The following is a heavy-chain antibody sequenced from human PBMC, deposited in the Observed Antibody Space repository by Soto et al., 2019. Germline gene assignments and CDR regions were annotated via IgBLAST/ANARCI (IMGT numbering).Heavy chain of an antibody. J-gene: IGHJ4*02. CDR3: AADPLRLRYFDWFPTGY. D-gene: IGHD3-9*01. V-gene: IGHV1-18*01. Sequence: ASVKVSCKASGYTFTSYGISWVRQAPGQVLEWMGWISAYNGNTNYAQKLQGRVTMTTDTSTSTAYMELRSLRSDDTAVYYCAADPLRLRYFDWFPTGYWGQGTLVTVSS. CDR2: ISAYNGNT. CDR1: GYTFTSYG.